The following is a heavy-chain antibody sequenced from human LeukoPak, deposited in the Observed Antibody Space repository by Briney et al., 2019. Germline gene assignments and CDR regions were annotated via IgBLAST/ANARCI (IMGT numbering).Heavy chain of an antibody. V-gene: IGHV3-23*01. Sequence: GGSLRLSCAASGFTFSSYAMSWVRQAPGRGLEWVSVISGSGDNTYYADSVKGRFTISRDNSKNTLYLQMNSLRAEDTGVYFCGKDRDSSSYYHDAFDMWGQGTVVTVSS. CDR2: ISGSGDNT. CDR1: GFTFSSYA. CDR3: GKDRDSSSYYHDAFDM. J-gene: IGHJ3*02. D-gene: IGHD3-22*01.